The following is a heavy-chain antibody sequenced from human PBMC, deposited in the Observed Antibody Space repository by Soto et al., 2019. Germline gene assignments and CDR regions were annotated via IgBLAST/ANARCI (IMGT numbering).Heavy chain of an antibody. Sequence: GGSLRLSCAASGFTFSSYAMNWVRQAPGKGLEWVSVISGSDGSXXXXXXXXXXXXXXXXXXXNTLYLQMNSLRTEDTAVYYCAHSSTPFDYWGQGTLVTVSS. J-gene: IGHJ4*02. V-gene: IGHV3-23*01. CDR3: AHSSTPFDY. CDR1: GFTFSSYA. D-gene: IGHD6-13*01. CDR2: ISGSDGSX.